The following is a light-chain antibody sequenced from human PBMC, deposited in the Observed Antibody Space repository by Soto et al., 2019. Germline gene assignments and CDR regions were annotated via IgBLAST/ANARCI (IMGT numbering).Light chain of an antibody. Sequence: ALTQPASVSGSPGQSITISCTGTSSDVGGYNYVSWYQQHPGKAPKLMIYDVSNRPSGVSNRFSGSKSGNTASLTISGLQAEDEADYYCSSYTSSSTAYVFGTGTKVTVL. J-gene: IGLJ1*01. CDR3: SSYTSSSTAYV. CDR1: SSDVGGYNY. CDR2: DVS. V-gene: IGLV2-14*01.